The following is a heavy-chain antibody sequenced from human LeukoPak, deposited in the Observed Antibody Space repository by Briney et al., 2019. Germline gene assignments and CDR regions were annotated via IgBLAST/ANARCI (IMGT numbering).Heavy chain of an antibody. Sequence: SETLSLTCTVSGGSISSSSYYWSWIRQSPGKGLEWIASIYYSGSTSYNPSLKSRVTISVDTSKNQFSLKLSSVTAADTAVYYCARGRGDGGVRRDRTFRTRLSQGSKMDVWGKGTTVTVSS. CDR3: ARGRGDGGVRRDRTFRTRLSQGSKMDV. CDR2: IYYSGST. CDR1: GGSISSSSYY. V-gene: IGHV4-39*07. D-gene: IGHD3-16*01. J-gene: IGHJ6*04.